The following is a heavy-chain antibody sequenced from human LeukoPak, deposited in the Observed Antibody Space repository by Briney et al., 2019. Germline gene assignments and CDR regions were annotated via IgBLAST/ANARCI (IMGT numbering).Heavy chain of an antibody. V-gene: IGHV3-9*01. Sequence: PGGSLRLSCAASGFTFSNYDMHWVRQAPGKGLEWVSGISWNSVNIGYADSVKGRFTISRDNAKNSLFLQMNSLRPEDTALYYCAKDPDSSTWTPPDFWGQGTLVTVSS. D-gene: IGHD6-13*01. CDR2: ISWNSVNI. J-gene: IGHJ4*02. CDR3: AKDPDSSTWTPPDF. CDR1: GFTFSNYD.